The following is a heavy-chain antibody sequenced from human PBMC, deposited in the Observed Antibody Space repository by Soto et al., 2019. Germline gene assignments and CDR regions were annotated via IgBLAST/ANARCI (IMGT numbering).Heavy chain of an antibody. CDR1: GFTFSSYG. CDR3: ARAIGPEKDLDY. Sequence: QVQLVESGGGVVQPGRSLRLSSAASGFTFSSYGMHWVRQAPGKGLEWVAVIWYDGSNKYYADSVKGRFTISRDNSKNTLYLQMNSLRAEDTAVYYCARAIGPEKDLDYWGQGTLVTVSS. J-gene: IGHJ4*02. V-gene: IGHV3-33*01. CDR2: IWYDGSNK.